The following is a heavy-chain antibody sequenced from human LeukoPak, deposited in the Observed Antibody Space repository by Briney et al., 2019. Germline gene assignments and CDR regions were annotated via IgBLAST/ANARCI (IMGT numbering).Heavy chain of an antibody. CDR2: ISSSGSTI. CDR1: GFTFSSYE. V-gene: IGHV3-48*03. CDR3: ARDEVGAPPVPPGGGGDY. Sequence: PGGSLRLSCAASGFTFSSYEMNWVRQAPGKGLEWVSYISSSGSTIYYADSVKGRFTISRDNAKKSLYLQMNSLRSEDTAVYYCARDEVGAPPVPPGGGGDYWGQGTLVTVSS. D-gene: IGHD1-26*01. J-gene: IGHJ4*02.